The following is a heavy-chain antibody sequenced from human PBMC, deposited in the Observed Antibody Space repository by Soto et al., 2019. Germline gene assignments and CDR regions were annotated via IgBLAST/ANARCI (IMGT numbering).Heavy chain of an antibody. J-gene: IGHJ6*02. D-gene: IGHD2-8*01. CDR3: ASYGVWWLTVKSYGMDV. V-gene: IGHV4-39*01. CDR1: GGSISSSSYY. CDR2: IYYSGST. Sequence: LSLTCTVSGGSISSSSYYWGWIRQPPGKGLEWIGSIYYSGSTYYNPSLKSRVTISVDTSKNQFSLKLSSVTAADTAVYYCASYGVWWLTVKSYGMDVWGQGTTVTVSS.